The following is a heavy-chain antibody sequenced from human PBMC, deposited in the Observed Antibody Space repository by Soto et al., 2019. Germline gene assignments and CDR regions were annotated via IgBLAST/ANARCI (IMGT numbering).Heavy chain of an antibody. CDR3: ARSGYSFAWGY. CDR1: GFLVNSAY. D-gene: IGHD5-18*01. J-gene: IGHJ4*02. V-gene: IGHV3-53*01. CDR2: INSDGST. Sequence: EVQLVESGGSLIPPGGSLRLSCAASGFLVNSAYMTWVRQAPGKGLEWLSMINSDGSTLYAESVKGRFTISRDNSKNRLDLQMNSLRAEDTAMYYCARSGYSFAWGYWGQGTLVIVTS.